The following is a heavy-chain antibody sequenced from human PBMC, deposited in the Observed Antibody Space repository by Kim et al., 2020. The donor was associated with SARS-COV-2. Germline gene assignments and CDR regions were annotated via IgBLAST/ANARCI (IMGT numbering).Heavy chain of an antibody. CDR1: GYTFTSYG. Sequence: ASGKVSCKASGYTFTSYGISWVRQAPGQGLEWMGWISAYNGNTNYAQKLQGRVTMTTDTSTSTAYMELRSLRSDDTAVYYGARGYRGYSYGTLLYNWFDPWGRGTLVSVFS. J-gene: IGHJ5*02. D-gene: IGHD5-18*01. CDR2: ISAYNGNT. V-gene: IGHV1-18*01. CDR3: ARGYRGYSYGTLLYNWFDP.